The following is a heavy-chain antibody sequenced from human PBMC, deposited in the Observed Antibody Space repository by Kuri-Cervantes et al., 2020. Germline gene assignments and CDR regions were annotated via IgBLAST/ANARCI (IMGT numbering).Heavy chain of an antibody. CDR3: ARALGGDYPYYYYYGMDV. V-gene: IGHV1-2*02. CDR1: GYTFTGYD. Sequence: ASVKVSCKASGYTFTGYDINWVRQATGQGLEWMGWINPNSGGTNYAQKFQGRVAMTRDTSISTAYMELSRLRSDDTAVYYCARALGGDYPYYYYYGMDVWGQGTTVTVSS. J-gene: IGHJ6*02. CDR2: INPNSGGT. D-gene: IGHD4-17*01.